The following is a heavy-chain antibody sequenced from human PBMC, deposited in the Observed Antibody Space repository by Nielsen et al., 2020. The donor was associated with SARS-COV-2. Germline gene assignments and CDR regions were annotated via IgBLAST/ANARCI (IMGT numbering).Heavy chain of an antibody. D-gene: IGHD3-3*01. Sequence: SETLSLTCTVSGGSVNSGYYYWTWHRQPPGKGLEWIVYINYTGSSNVNPSRKSRISLSSDTSKNQFSLKVNSVTAAYTAVYYCAGLGDYDFPNAADYWGQGTLVSVSS. J-gene: IGHJ4*02. CDR2: INYTGSS. CDR1: GGSVNSGYYY. CDR3: AGLGDYDFPNAADY. V-gene: IGHV4-61*01.